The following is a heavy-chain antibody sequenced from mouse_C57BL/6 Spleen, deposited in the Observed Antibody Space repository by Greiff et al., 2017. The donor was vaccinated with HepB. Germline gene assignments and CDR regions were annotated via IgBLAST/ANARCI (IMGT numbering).Heavy chain of an antibody. D-gene: IGHD2-3*01. V-gene: IGHV1-15*01. Sequence: QVQLQQSGAELVRPGASVTLSCKASGYTFTDYEMHWVKQTPVHGLEWIGAIDPETGGTAYNQKFKGKAILTADKSSSTAYMELRSLTSEDSAVYYCKGWLLGESVRDFDVWGTGTTVTVSS. CDR1: GYTFTDYE. CDR2: IDPETGGT. J-gene: IGHJ1*03. CDR3: KGWLLGESVRDFDV.